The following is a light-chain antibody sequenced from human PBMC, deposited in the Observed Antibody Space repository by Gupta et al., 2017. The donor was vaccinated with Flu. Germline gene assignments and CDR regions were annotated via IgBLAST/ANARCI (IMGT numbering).Light chain of an antibody. CDR1: KLGDKY. J-gene: IGLJ2*01. CDR2: QDS. CDR3: QAWDSSTAV. V-gene: IGLV3-1*01. Sequence: SYEPTQPPSVSASPGQTASITCSGDKLGDKYACWYQQKPGQSPVLVIYQDSKRPSGIPERFSGSNSGNTATLTISGTQAMDEADYYCQAWDSSTAVFGGGTKLTVL.